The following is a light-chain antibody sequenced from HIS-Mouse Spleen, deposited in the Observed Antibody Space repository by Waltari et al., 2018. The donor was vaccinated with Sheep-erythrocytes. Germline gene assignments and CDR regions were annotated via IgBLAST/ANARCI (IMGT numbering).Light chain of an antibody. Sequence: SSELTQDPAVSVALGQTVRITCQGDSLRSYYASWYQQKPGQAPVLVIYGKNNRPSGIPERFSGSNPGNTATLTISRIEAGDEADYYCQVWDSSSDHHVVFGGGTKLTVL. V-gene: IGLV3-19*01. J-gene: IGLJ2*01. CDR3: QVWDSSSDHHVV. CDR1: SLRSYY. CDR2: GKN.